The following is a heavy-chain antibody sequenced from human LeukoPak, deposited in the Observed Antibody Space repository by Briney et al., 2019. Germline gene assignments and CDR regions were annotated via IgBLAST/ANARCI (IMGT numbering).Heavy chain of an antibody. V-gene: IGHV4-30-2*01. CDR2: MYHDGTT. D-gene: IGHD6-13*01. J-gene: IGHJ3*02. CDR1: GDSISRGGYS. CDR3: ARHGSGSSWWDAFDI. Sequence: SETLSLTCDVSGDSISRGGYSWTWVRQPPGKGLEWIGYMYHDGTTFYDPSLERRVTISKHRSKNQFSLRLSSVTAADTAVYYCARHGSGSSWWDAFDIWGQGTMVTVSS.